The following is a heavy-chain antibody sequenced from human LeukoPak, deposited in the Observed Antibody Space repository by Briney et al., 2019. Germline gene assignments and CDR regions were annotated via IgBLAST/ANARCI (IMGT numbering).Heavy chain of an antibody. CDR3: ATKTSGIFVDYYYVDV. D-gene: IGHD2-15*01. V-gene: IGHV3-30*02. CDR1: ALTFSNYG. Sequence: TGGSLRLSCVASALTFSNYGMHWVRQPPGKGLEWVAFIRYGGTNKYYADSVRGRFTISRDNSQNTLYLQMKSLRGEDTAVYYCATKTSGIFVDYYYVDVWGKGTTVTVSS. CDR2: IRYGGTNK. J-gene: IGHJ6*03.